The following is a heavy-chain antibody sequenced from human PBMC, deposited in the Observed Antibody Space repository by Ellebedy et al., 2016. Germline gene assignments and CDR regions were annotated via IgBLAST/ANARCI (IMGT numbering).Heavy chain of an antibody. CDR2: IYWDDDK. V-gene: IGHV2-5*02. Sequence: SGPTLVKPTQTLTLTCTFSGFSLTTTGVGVTWIRQPPGKALEWLALIYWDDDKRYSPSLKSRLTITKGTSKNQVVLTMTNMDPVDTATYYCAHRVSSGWYWAFDYWGQGTLVTVSS. D-gene: IGHD6-19*01. CDR1: GFSLTTTGVG. J-gene: IGHJ4*02. CDR3: AHRVSSGWYWAFDY.